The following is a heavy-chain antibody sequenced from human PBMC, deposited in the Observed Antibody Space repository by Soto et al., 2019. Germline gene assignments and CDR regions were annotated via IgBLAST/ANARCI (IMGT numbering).Heavy chain of an antibody. CDR1: GGSLSSYY. J-gene: IGHJ3*02. Sequence: QVQLQESGPGLVKPSETLSLTCSVSGGSLSSYYWNWIRQPPGKGLEWIGYVHYTGTTNYNPSLKSRFTMSGDTSKRQFSLKMSSVTAADTAMYYCARDTSDSWIRAFDIWGQGIMVAVSS. V-gene: IGHV4-59*01. D-gene: IGHD6-13*01. CDR3: ARDTSDSWIRAFDI. CDR2: VHYTGTT.